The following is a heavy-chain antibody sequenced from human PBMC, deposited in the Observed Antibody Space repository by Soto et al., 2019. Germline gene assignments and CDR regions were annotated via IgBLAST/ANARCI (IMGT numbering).Heavy chain of an antibody. V-gene: IGHV1-69*01. J-gene: IGHJ4*02. CDR2: IIPIFGTA. D-gene: IGHD1-20*01. CDR3: ARPRITGTTTPFDY. Sequence: VKVSCKASGGTFSSYAVSWVRQAPGQGLEWMGGIIPIFGTANYAQKFQGRVTITADESTSTAYMELSSLRSEDTAVYYCARPRITGTTTPFDYWGQGTLVTVSS. CDR1: GGTFSSYA.